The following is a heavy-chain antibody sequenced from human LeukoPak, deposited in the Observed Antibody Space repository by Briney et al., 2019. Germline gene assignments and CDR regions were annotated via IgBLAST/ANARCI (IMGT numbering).Heavy chain of an antibody. D-gene: IGHD3-10*02. J-gene: IGHJ6*04. V-gene: IGHV3-48*03. CDR2: ISSSGSTI. Sequence: GGSLRFSCAASRFTFSSYEMNWVRQAPGKGLEWVSYISSSGSTIYYADSVKGRFTISRDNAKNSLYLQMNSLRAEVTAVYYCAELGITMIGGVWGKGTTVTISS. CDR1: RFTFSSYE. CDR3: AELGITMIGGV.